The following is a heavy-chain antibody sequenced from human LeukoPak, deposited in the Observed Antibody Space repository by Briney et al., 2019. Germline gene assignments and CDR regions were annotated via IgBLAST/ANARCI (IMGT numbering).Heavy chain of an antibody. V-gene: IGHV1-2*02. Sequence: ASVKVSCKASGYTFIGYYMHWLRQAPGQGLEWMGWTNPNSGGTDYAQKFQGRVTMTRDTSISTAYMELSRLRSDDTAVYYCARSVQDTMIVVVITSGWFDPWGQGTLVTVSS. CDR3: ARSVQDTMIVVVITSGWFDP. J-gene: IGHJ5*02. CDR1: GYTFIGYY. CDR2: TNPNSGGT. D-gene: IGHD3-22*01.